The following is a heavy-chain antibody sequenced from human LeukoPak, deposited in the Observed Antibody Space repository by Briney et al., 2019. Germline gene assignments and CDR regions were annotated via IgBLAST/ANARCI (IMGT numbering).Heavy chain of an antibody. J-gene: IGHJ4*02. V-gene: IGHV4-59*01. Sequence: SETLSLTCTVSGGSISSYSWSWIRQPPGKGLEWIGYIYYSGSTNYNPSLKSRVTISVDMSKNQFSLKLSSVTAADTAVYYCATHPPKVCTGGSCTDYWGQGTLVTVSS. CDR3: ATHPPKVCTGGSCTDY. CDR1: GGSISSYS. CDR2: IYYSGST. D-gene: IGHD2-15*01.